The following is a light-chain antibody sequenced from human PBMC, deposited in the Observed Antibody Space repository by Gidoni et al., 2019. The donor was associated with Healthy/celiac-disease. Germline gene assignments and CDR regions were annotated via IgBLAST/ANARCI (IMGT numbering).Light chain of an antibody. CDR2: DAS. CDR3: QQFNSYPHT. J-gene: IGKJ2*01. Sequence: ASQLTQSPASLSASVGDRVTSTCRASQGISSALAWYQQKPGKAPNLLIYDASSLESGVPSMFSGSGSGTDFTLTISSLQPEDFATYYCQQFNSYPHTFGQGTKLEI. CDR1: QGISSA. V-gene: IGKV1-13*02.